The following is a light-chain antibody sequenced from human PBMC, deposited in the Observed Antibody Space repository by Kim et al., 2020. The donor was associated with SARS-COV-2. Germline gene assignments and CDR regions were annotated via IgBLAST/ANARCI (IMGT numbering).Light chain of an antibody. CDR2: DND. Sequence: QSVLTQPPSASGSPGQRVEISCSGSDSNIKINPVSWYKSFPGTAPKLLINDNDRRPSGVPDRISGSKSGTSASLALSGLLSEDEADYYCGTWDDSLDAGVFGGGTQLTVL. V-gene: IGLV1-44*01. J-gene: IGLJ3*02. CDR1: DSNIKINP. CDR3: GTWDDSLDAGV.